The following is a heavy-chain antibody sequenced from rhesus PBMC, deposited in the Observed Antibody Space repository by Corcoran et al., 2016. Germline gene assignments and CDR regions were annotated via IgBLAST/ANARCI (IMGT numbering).Heavy chain of an antibody. Sequence: QVQLQESGPGLVKPSETLSLTCAVSGGSISGYYYWSWIRQAPGKGLDWIGYITYSGSTSYNPSLKSRVTISRDTSKNQFSLKLSSVTAADTAVYYCARDITVAGGFDYWGQGVLVTVSS. D-gene: IGHD4-29*01. CDR3: ARDITVAGGFDY. J-gene: IGHJ4*01. CDR1: GGSISGYYY. V-gene: IGHV4-122*02. CDR2: ITYSGST.